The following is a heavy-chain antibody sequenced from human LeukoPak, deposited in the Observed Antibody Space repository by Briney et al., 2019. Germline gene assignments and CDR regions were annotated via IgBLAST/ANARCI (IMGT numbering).Heavy chain of an antibody. V-gene: IGHV4-59*08. CDR1: GGSISNYY. CDR2: IYRGST. CDR3: ARQPAATAAFDI. D-gene: IGHD5-18*01. J-gene: IGHJ3*02. Sequence: SETLSLTCTVSGGSISNYYWSWIQQSAGKGLDWIGYIYRGSTNYNPSLKSRLTISVDTSKNQISLMLTSMTAADTAVYYCARQPAATAAFDIWAQGTMVTVSS.